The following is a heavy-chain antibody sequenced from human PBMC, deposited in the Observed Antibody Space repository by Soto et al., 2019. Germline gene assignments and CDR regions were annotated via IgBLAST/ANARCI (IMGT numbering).Heavy chain of an antibody. V-gene: IGHV4-39*01. Sequence: SETLSLTCTVSGGSISRSDYSWDWIRKPPGKGLEWIGSIYYSGSTYYKPSLKSRVTISVDTSKNQFSLKLSSVTAADTAVYYCARQVRYSSGWSYYFDYWGQGTLVTVSS. CDR2: IYYSGST. J-gene: IGHJ4*02. CDR3: ARQVRYSSGWSYYFDY. D-gene: IGHD6-19*01. CDR1: GGSISRSDYS.